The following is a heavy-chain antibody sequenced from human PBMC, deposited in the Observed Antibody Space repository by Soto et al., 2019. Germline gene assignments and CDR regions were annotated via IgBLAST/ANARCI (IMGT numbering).Heavy chain of an antibody. CDR2: IKEDGSEK. CDR3: SRDVVVGAKALNY. D-gene: IGHD2-15*01. J-gene: IGHJ4*02. V-gene: IGHV3-7*01. CDR1: GFTIRNYW. Sequence: GGSLRLSCAASGFTIRNYWMTWVRQAPGKGLEWVANIKEDGSEKHYVDSVKGRFTISRDNAKNSLYLQMNSLRVGDTAVYFCSRDVVVGAKALNYWGQGALVTVSS.